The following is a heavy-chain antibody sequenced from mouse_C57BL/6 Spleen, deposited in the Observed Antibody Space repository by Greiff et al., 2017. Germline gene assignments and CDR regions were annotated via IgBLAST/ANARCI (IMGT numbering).Heavy chain of an antibody. CDR2: INPSNGGT. V-gene: IGHV1-53*01. CDR3: ARDPSYGRDYYAMDY. CDR1: GYTFTSYW. D-gene: IGHD1-1*01. Sequence: VQLQQPGTELVKPGASVKLSCKASGYTFTSYWMHWVKQRPGQGLEWIGNINPSNGGTNYNEKFKSKATLTVDKSSSTAYMQLSSLTSEDSAVYYCARDPSYGRDYYAMDYWGQGTSVTVSS. J-gene: IGHJ4*01.